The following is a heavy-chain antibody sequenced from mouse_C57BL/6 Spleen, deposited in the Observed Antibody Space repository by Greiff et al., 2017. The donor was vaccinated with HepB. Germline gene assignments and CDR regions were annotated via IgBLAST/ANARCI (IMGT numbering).Heavy chain of an antibody. CDR1: GFTFSDYG. CDR3: ARHGKKADAMDY. D-gene: IGHD2-1*01. CDR2: ISSGSSTI. J-gene: IGHJ4*01. Sequence: EVHLVESGGGLVKPGGSLKLSCAASGFTFSDYGMHWVRQAPEKGLEWVAYISSGSSTIYYADTVKGRFTISRDNAKNTLFLQMTSLRSEDTAMYYCARHGKKADAMDYWGQGTSVTVSS. V-gene: IGHV5-17*01.